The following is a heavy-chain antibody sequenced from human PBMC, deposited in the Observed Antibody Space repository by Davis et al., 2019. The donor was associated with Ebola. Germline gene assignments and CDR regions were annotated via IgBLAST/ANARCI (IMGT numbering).Heavy chain of an antibody. V-gene: IGHV4-31*03. CDR2: IYYTGST. D-gene: IGHD3-10*01. J-gene: IGHJ4*02. CDR3: AQQRYDGSGSLDF. Sequence: PSETLSLTCTVSGGSVTSGGDYWSWIRQTPGKGLEWIGYIYYTGSTYYNPSLKSRVTISVGTSQKQFSLSLRSVTAADTGIYYCAQQRYDGSGSLDFWGQGTLVTVSS. CDR1: GGSVTSGGDY.